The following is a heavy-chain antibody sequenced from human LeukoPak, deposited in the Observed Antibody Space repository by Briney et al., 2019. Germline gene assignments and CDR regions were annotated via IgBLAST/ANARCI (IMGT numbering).Heavy chain of an antibody. D-gene: IGHD1-26*01. CDR3: ARDGGSYSADY. J-gene: IGHJ4*02. CDR1: GYPFINYH. Sequence: ASVKVSCKAAGYPFINYHMHWVRQAPGQGLEWLGIINPRDDYKNYAQKFQGRITITRDTSTSTVYMDLSSLTSDDTAVYYCARDGGSYSADYRGQGTLVTVSS. CDR2: INPRDDYK. V-gene: IGHV1-46*01.